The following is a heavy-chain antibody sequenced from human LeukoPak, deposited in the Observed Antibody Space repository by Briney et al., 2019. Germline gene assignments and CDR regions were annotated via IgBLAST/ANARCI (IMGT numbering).Heavy chain of an antibody. CDR2: ISSSSSYI. V-gene: IGHV3-21*01. CDR3: TRVETYYYDSSGPMDY. J-gene: IGHJ4*02. D-gene: IGHD3-22*01. Sequence: TGGSLRLSCAASGFTFSSYSMNWVRQAPGKGLEWVSSISSSSSYIYYADSVKGRFTISRDNAKNSLYLQMNSLRAKDTAVYYCTRVETYYYDSSGPMDYWGQGTLVTVSS. CDR1: GFTFSSYS.